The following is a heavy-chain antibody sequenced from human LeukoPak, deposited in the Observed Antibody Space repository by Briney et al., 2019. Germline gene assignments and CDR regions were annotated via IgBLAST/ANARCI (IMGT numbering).Heavy chain of an antibody. CDR1: GYTFTSYG. J-gene: IGHJ4*02. CDR2: ISAYNGNT. Sequence: ASVKVSCKASGYTFTSYGISWVRQAPGQGLEWMGWISAYNGNTNYAQKLQGRVTMTTDTSTSTAYMELRSLRYTAVYYCARTGEAMVTLDPDYWGQGTLVTVSS. D-gene: IGHD5-18*01. CDR3: ARTGEAMVTLDPDY. V-gene: IGHV1-18*01.